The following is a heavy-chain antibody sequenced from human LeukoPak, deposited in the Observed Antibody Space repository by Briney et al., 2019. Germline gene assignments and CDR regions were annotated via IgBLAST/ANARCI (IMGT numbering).Heavy chain of an antibody. CDR3: ARVGSDNYHPLDH. J-gene: IGHJ4*02. D-gene: IGHD1-1*01. Sequence: GGSLRLSCAASGFTFSSYGMHWVRQAPGKGLEWVAAIAYDATDKYYADSVRGRFTISKDNSNNILYLQLNNLRVEDTAVYYCARVGSDNYHPLDHWGQGTLVTVSS. CDR2: IAYDATDK. CDR1: GFTFSSYG. V-gene: IGHV3-30*19.